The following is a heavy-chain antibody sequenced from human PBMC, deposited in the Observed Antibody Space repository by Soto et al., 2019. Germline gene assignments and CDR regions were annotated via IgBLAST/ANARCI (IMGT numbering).Heavy chain of an antibody. D-gene: IGHD2-21*01. CDR1: VFTFSSYE. Sequence: PWWSLRLSCSASVFTFSSYEMNWVRQAPGKGLEWVSYISSSGRTTYYADSVKGRFTISRDNAKNSLSLQMNSLRADDTAVYYCARDRDELVGIFPYYYGMDVWGQGTKVTVSS. CDR3: ARDRDELVGIFPYYYGMDV. J-gene: IGHJ6*02. V-gene: IGHV3-48*03. CDR2: ISSSGRTT.